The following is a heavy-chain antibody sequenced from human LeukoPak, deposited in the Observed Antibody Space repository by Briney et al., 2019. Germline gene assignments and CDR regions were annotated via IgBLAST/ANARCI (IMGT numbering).Heavy chain of an antibody. CDR3: ASPRPLGYYYGSGSYRDPFDY. V-gene: IGHV1-69*06. J-gene: IGHJ4*02. CDR1: GGTFSSYA. D-gene: IGHD3-10*01. CDR2: IIPNFGTA. Sequence: VASVKVSCKASGGTFSSYAISWVRQAPGQGLEWMGGIIPNFGTANYAQKFQGRVTITADKSTSTAYMELSSLRSEDTAVYYCASPRPLGYYYGSGSYRDPFDYWGQGTLVTVSS.